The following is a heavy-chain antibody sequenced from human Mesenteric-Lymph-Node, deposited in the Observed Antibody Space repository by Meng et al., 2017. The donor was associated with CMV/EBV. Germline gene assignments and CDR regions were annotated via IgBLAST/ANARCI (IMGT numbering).Heavy chain of an antibody. Sequence: GESLKISCATSGFTFSTYGMHWVRQAPGKGLEWVSSISSSSSYIYYADSVKGRFTISRDNAKNSLYRVMNSLRAEDTALYYCARLTYVVAAFWSGYPPYYFDYWGQGTLVTVSS. V-gene: IGHV3-21*01. D-gene: IGHD3-3*01. J-gene: IGHJ4*02. CDR3: ARLTYVVAAFWSGYPPYYFDY. CDR1: GFTFSTYG. CDR2: ISSSSSYI.